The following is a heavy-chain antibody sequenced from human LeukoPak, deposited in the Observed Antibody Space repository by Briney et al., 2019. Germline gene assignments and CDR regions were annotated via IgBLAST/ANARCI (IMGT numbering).Heavy chain of an antibody. D-gene: IGHD2-2*01. V-gene: IGHV3-69-1*01. CDR2: IGGDGIA. Sequence: GGSLRLSCVASGFTFTDHPMNWVRQAPGKGLEWISYIGGDGIAFYADSVKGRFTASKDDARKSMYLQMNSLRVEDTAVYYCARHCCSTPSKRTFDIWGQGTMVIASS. CDR1: GFTFTDHP. J-gene: IGHJ3*02. CDR3: ARHCCSTPSKRTFDI.